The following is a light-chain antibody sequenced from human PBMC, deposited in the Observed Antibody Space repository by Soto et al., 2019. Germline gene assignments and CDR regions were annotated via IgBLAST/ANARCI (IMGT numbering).Light chain of an antibody. CDR2: DAS. Sequence: DIQMTQSASSLSASVGDRVTITCQASQDINDRLNWYQQKPGKAPKILISDASSLETGVPSRFSGDGSGIDFTLTINNLQPEDFATYHCQQFDSLPYTFGQGTSLEI. J-gene: IGKJ2*01. CDR1: QDINDR. V-gene: IGKV1-33*01. CDR3: QQFDSLPYT.